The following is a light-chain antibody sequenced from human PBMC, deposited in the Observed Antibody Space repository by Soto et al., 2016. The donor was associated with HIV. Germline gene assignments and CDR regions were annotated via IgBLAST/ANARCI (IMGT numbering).Light chain of an antibody. J-gene: IGKJ1*01. Sequence: DIQMTQSPSTLSASVGDRVTITCRASQSISTWLAWYQLKPGKAPKLLIYRASNLESGVPSRFGGSGSGTEFTLTISSLQPDDFATYFCQQFYTYPWTYGQGTKVEIK. CDR1: QSISTW. CDR3: QQFYTYPWT. CDR2: RAS. V-gene: IGKV1-5*03.